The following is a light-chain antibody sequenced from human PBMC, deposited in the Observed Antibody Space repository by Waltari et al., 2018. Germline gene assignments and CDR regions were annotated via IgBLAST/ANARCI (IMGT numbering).Light chain of an antibody. CDR1: SSNIGSNY. V-gene: IGLV1-47*01. Sequence: QSVLTQPPSASGTPGQRVTISCSGSSSNIGSNYVCWYQQLPGAAPNLLISRSNQRPSGVPDRFSGSKSGTSASLAISELRSEDEAVYYCAAWDDSLSRLVFGAGTTVTIL. CDR3: AAWDDSLSRLV. J-gene: IGLJ1*01. CDR2: RSN.